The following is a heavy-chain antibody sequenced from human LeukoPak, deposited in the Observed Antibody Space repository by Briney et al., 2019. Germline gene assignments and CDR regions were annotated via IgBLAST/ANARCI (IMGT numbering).Heavy chain of an antibody. Sequence: PSETLSLTCTVSGGSISSYYWSWIRQPAGKGLEWIGRIYTSGSTNYNPSLKSRVTMSVDTSKNQFSLKLSSVTAADTAVYYCAREVGYSHGNDWYFDIWGRGTLVTVSS. D-gene: IGHD5-18*01. CDR2: IYTSGST. CDR1: GGSISSYY. J-gene: IGHJ2*01. V-gene: IGHV4-4*07. CDR3: AREVGYSHGNDWYFDI.